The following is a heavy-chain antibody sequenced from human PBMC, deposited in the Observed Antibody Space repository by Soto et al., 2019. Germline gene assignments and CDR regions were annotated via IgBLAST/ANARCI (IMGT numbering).Heavy chain of an antibody. CDR2: IYYSGST. Sequence: QLQLQESGPGLVKPSETLSLTCTVSGGSISSSSYYWGWIRQPPGKGLEWIGSIYYSGSTYYNPSLXXXFXXPVDTSKNQCSLKLSSVTAADTAVYYCARSLVGATTLGFDYWGQGTLVTVSS. V-gene: IGHV4-39*01. J-gene: IGHJ4*02. CDR3: ARSLVGATTLGFDY. CDR1: GGSISSSSYY. D-gene: IGHD1-26*01.